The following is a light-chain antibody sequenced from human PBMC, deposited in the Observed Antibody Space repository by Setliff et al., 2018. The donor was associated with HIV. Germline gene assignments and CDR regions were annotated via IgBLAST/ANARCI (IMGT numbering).Light chain of an antibody. CDR2: EVN. CDR3: CSYAGSNTYV. J-gene: IGLJ1*01. CDR1: SSDVGGYNY. Sequence: QSALAQPPSASGSLGQSVTISCTGTSSDVGGYNYVSWYQQHPGKAPKVMIYEVNQRPSGVPDRFSGSKSGNTASLTVSGLQAEDEADYYCCSYAGSNTYVFGTGTKAPS. V-gene: IGLV2-8*01.